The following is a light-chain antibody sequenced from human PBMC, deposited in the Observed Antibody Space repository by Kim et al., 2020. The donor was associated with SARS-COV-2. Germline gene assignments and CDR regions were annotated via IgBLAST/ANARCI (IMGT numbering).Light chain of an antibody. Sequence: DIQMTQSPSSLSASVGERVTITCRASQDINIWLAWYQQRPGKAPKSLIYAASNLQTGVPGRFSGSGSGTEFTLTIRSLQPEDFATYYCQQYVIYPNTFGQGTRLEIK. CDR3: QQYVIYPNT. V-gene: IGKV1D-16*01. CDR1: QDINIW. CDR2: AAS. J-gene: IGKJ5*01.